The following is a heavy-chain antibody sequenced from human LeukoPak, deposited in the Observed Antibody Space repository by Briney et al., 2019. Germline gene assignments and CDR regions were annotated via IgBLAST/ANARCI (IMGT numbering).Heavy chain of an antibody. CDR1: GYTFTAYY. J-gene: IGHJ3*02. Sequence: ASVKVSCKASGYTFTAYYIHWVRQAPAQGLEWMGWINPASGGTSYAQKFQGRVTMTSDMSSSTAYMELSRLRSDDTAAYFCARAGGGYSAGWGAFDIGGQGTMVTVS. CDR3: ARAGGGYSAGWGAFDI. V-gene: IGHV1-2*02. CDR2: INPASGGT. D-gene: IGHD5-18*01.